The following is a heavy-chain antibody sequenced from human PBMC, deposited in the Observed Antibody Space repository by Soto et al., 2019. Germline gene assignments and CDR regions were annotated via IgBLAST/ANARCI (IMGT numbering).Heavy chain of an antibody. Sequence: QVQLVESGGGVVQPGRSLRLSCAASGFTFSSYGMHWVRQAPGKGLEWVAVIWEDGSNKYYADSVKGRFTISRDNSKNTLYLQMNSLRAEDTAVYYCARGSPWVVPAATRRSFGVLGYWGQGTLVTVSS. CDR2: IWEDGSNK. CDR3: ARGSPWVVPAATRRSFGVLGY. D-gene: IGHD2-2*01. CDR1: GFTFSSYG. J-gene: IGHJ4*02. V-gene: IGHV3-33*01.